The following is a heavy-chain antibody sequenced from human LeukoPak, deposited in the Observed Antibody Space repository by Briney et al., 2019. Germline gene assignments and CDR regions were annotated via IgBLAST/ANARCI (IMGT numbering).Heavy chain of an antibody. CDR2: ISGSGGST. CDR3: AKDVGVVVPAGGICFDY. D-gene: IGHD2-2*01. V-gene: IGHV3-23*01. CDR1: GFTFSSYA. J-gene: IGHJ4*02. Sequence: GGSLRLSCAASGFTFSSYAMSWVRQAPGKGLEWVSAISGSGGSTYYADSVKGRFTISRDNSKNTLYLQMSSLRAEDTAVYYCAKDVGVVVPAGGICFDYWGQGTLVTVSS.